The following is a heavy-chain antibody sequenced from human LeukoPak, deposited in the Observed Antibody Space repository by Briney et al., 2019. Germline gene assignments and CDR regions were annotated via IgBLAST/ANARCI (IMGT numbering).Heavy chain of an antibody. CDR1: AGSFSIYY. V-gene: IGHV4-4*07. Sequence: SETLSPTCTVSAGSFSIYYWSWIRQPAGKGLEWIGRIYTSGSTNYNPSLKSRVTMSVDTSKNQFSLNLNSVNAADTAVYYCLQDWDWGAFAYWGQGTLVTVSS. CDR2: IYTSGST. CDR3: LQDWDWGAFAY. D-gene: IGHD3/OR15-3a*01. J-gene: IGHJ4*02.